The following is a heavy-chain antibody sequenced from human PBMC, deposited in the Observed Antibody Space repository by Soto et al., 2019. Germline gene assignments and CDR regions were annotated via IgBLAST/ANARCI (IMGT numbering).Heavy chain of an antibody. CDR2: IHGGNGNT. CDR3: ARNQAGGQIGSAYALDI. V-gene: IGHV1-3*01. J-gene: IGHJ3*02. Sequence: QVQLVQSGAEVKKPGASVKVSCKASGYTFSNNAIMWLRQATGQRPEWMGYIHGGNGNTKYSENLQGRITITRDTSASTVYMELSSLRSEDTALYYCARNQAGGQIGSAYALDIWGQGTKVTVS. CDR1: GYTFSNNA. D-gene: IGHD3-10*01.